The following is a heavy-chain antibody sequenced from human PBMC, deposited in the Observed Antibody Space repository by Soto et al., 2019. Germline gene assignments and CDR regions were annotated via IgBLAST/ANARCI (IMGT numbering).Heavy chain of an antibody. Sequence: EVQLLESGGGLVQPGGSLRLSCAASGFTFSSYAMSWVRQAPGKGLEWVSAISGSGGSTYYAESVKGRFTISRDNSKNTLYLQMNSLRAEDTAVYYCAKDHAPYCSGGSRYRPRDFDYWGQGTLVTVSS. CDR3: AKDHAPYCSGGSRYRPRDFDY. CDR1: GFTFSSYA. D-gene: IGHD2-15*01. J-gene: IGHJ4*02. CDR2: ISGSGGST. V-gene: IGHV3-23*01.